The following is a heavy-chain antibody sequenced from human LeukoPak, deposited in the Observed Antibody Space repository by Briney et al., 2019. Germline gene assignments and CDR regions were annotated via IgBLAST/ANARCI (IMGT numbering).Heavy chain of an antibody. V-gene: IGHV4-39*01. J-gene: IGHJ4*02. CDR1: GGSISSSSYY. Sequence: SSETLSLTCTVSGGSISSSSYYWGWIRQPPGKGLEWIGSIYYSGSTYYNPSLKSRVTISVDTSKSQFSLKLSSVTAADTAVYYCARRMPYCSSTSCHRYYFDYWGQGTLVTVSS. CDR3: ARRMPYCSSTSCHRYYFDY. CDR2: IYYSGST. D-gene: IGHD2-2*01.